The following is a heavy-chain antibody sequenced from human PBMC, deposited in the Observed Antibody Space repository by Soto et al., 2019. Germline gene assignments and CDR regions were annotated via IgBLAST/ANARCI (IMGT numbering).Heavy chain of an antibody. CDR2: IIPIFGTA. D-gene: IGHD2-21*02. J-gene: IGHJ4*02. V-gene: IGHV1-69*06. Sequence: QVQLVQSGAEVKKPGSSVKVSCKASGGTFSSYAISWVRQAPGQGLEWMGGIIPIFGTANYAQKFQGRVKITADKSTSTAYMELSSLRSEDTAVYYCARNSLNCGGDCLPFDYWGQGTLVTVSS. CDR1: GGTFSSYA. CDR3: ARNSLNCGGDCLPFDY.